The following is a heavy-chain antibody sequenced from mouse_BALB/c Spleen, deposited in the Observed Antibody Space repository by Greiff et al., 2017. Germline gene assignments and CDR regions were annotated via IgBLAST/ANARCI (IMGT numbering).Heavy chain of an antibody. CDR3: ARSTGYAMDY. Sequence: EVQLQQSGPELVKPGASVKISCKASGYSFTGYFMNWVMQSHGKSLEWIGRINPYNGDTFYNQKFEGKATLTVDKSSSTAHMELRSLASEDSAVYYCARSTGYAMDYWGQGTSVTVSS. CDR1: GYSFTGYF. J-gene: IGHJ4*01. CDR2: INPYNGDT. V-gene: IGHV1-20*02. D-gene: IGHD4-1*02.